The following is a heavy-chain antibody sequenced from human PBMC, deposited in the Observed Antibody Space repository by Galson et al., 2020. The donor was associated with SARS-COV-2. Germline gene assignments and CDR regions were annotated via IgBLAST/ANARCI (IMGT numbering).Heavy chain of an antibody. V-gene: IGHV1-69*13. CDR1: GGTFSSYA. J-gene: IGHJ6*04. CDR2: IIPIFGTA. CDR3: ARAGWVILTANIKITGGMYV. Sequence: SVKVSCKASGGTFSSYAISWVRQAPGQGLEWMGGIIPIFGTANYAQKFQGRVTITADESTSTAYMELSSLRSEDTAVYYCARAGWVILTANIKITGGMYVWGKGTTVTVSS. D-gene: IGHD3-9*01.